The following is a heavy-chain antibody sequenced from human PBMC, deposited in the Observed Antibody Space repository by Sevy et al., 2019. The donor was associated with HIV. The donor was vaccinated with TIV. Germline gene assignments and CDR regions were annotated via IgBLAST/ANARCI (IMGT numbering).Heavy chain of an antibody. CDR2: IRPDGSDK. D-gene: IGHD1-26*01. Sequence: GGSLRLSCAASGFTFSPYWMTWVRQAPGKGLEWVAKIRPDGSDKYYVDSVKGRFTISRDNAKNSLYLQMNSVRADDTAMYYCARGVGLDCWGQGALVTVSS. J-gene: IGHJ4*02. CDR1: GFTFSPYW. CDR3: ARGVGLDC. V-gene: IGHV3-7*01.